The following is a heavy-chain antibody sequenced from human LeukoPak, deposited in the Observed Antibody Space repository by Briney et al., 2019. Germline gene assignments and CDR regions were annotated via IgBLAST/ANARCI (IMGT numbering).Heavy chain of an antibody. J-gene: IGHJ4*02. V-gene: IGHV3-21*01. CDR3: ARDTGGGYSSGWYPLDY. CDR1: GFTFSSYS. CDR2: ISSSSSYI. D-gene: IGHD6-19*01. Sequence: GGSLRLSCAASGFTFSSYSMNWVRQAPGKGLEWVSSISSSSSYIYYADSVKGRFTISRDSAKNSLYLQMNSLRAEDTAVYYCARDTGGGYSSGWYPLDYWGQGTLVTVSS.